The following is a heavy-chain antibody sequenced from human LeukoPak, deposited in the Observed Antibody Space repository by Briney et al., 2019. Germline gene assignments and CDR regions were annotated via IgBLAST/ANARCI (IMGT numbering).Heavy chain of an antibody. Sequence: SVKVSCKASGGTFTSYAISWVRQAPGQGLEWMGGIIPIFGTANYAQKFQGRVTITTDESTSTAYMELSSLRSEDTAVYYCARANPLHYDILPGYYNVFEDYYYMDVWGKGTTVTVSS. V-gene: IGHV1-69*05. CDR2: IIPIFGTA. D-gene: IGHD3-9*01. CDR3: ARANPLHYDILPGYYNVFEDYYYMDV. CDR1: GGTFTSYA. J-gene: IGHJ6*03.